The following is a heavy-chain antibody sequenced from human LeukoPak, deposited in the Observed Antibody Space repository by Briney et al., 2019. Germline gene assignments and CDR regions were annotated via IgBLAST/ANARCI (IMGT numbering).Heavy chain of an antibody. CDR2: IHHSGST. V-gene: IGHV4-4*02. Sequence: SETLSLTCAVSGGSISSGYWWSWVRQPPGKGLEWIAEIHHSGSTNYNPSLKSRVTISGDKSKNQFSLDLNSVTAADTAIYYCARNAAYCLDYWGQGTLVTVSS. CDR3: ARNAAYCLDY. J-gene: IGHJ4*02. D-gene: IGHD2-15*01. CDR1: GGSISSGYW.